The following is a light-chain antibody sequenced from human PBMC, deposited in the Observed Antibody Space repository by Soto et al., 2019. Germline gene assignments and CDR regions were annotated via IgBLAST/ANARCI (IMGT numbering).Light chain of an antibody. V-gene: IGLV2-23*01. CDR3: CSYAGSSTWV. CDR1: SSDVGSYNL. J-gene: IGLJ3*02. Sequence: QSALTQPASVSGSPGQSITISCTGTSSDVGSYNLVSWYQQLPGKAPKLMIYEDSKRPSGVSNRFSASKSGNTASLTISGLQAEDEADYYCCSYAGSSTWVFGGGTKLTVL. CDR2: EDS.